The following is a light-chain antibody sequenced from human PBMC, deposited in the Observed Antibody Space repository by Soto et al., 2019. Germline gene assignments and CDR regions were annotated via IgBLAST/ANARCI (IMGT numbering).Light chain of an antibody. V-gene: IGLV2-14*01. J-gene: IGLJ2*01. CDR3: SSYPRSSXXVV. CDR2: DVS. Sequence: QSALTQPASVSGSPGQSITISCTGTSSDVGDYNYVSWYQQHPGKAPKLMIYDVSNRPSGVSNRFSGSKSGNTASLTFSRLQAEDGADYYCSSYPRSSXXVVXXXXTXLXXL. CDR1: SSDVGDYNY.